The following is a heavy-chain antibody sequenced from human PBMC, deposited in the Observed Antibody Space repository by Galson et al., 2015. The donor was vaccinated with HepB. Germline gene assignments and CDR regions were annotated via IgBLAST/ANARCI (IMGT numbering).Heavy chain of an antibody. CDR3: ARDLSSTFYYFDM. CDR2: ISSDGNYK. CDR1: GFIFTDFF. Sequence: SLRLSCAASGFIFTDFFMAWIRQAPGKGLEWISYISSDGNYKNYADSVKGRFTISRDNTKKSLFLQMNSLRVEDTAVYYCARDLSSTFYYFDMWGQGALVTVSS. V-gene: IGHV3-11*06. D-gene: IGHD2-2*01. J-gene: IGHJ4*02.